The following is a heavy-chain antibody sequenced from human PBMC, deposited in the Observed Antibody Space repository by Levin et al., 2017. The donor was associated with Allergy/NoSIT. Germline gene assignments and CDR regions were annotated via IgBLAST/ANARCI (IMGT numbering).Heavy chain of an antibody. V-gene: IGHV3-21*01. Sequence: GESLKISCAASGFTFSSYSMNWVRQAPGKGLEWVSSISSSSTYIYYEDSVKGRFTISRDNAKSSLYLQMNSLRAEDTAVYYCARFRGSSWYYNWFDPWGQGTLVTVSS. CDR2: ISSSSTYI. CDR3: ARFRGSSWYYNWFDP. CDR1: GFTFSSYS. D-gene: IGHD6-13*01. J-gene: IGHJ5*02.